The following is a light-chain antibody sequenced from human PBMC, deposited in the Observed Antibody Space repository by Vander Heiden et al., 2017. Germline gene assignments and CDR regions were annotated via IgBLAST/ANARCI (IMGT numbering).Light chain of an antibody. V-gene: IGKV1-39*01. J-gene: IGKJ3*01. Sequence: DIQMTQSPASLSASVGDRVTITCRASQSISSYLNWYQQKPGKAPQLLIYAASSLQSGVPSRFSGSASATAFTLTISMLQPEDFATYYCQQSDSTPRTFGPGTKVEIK. CDR3: QQSDSTPRT. CDR1: QSISSY. CDR2: AAS.